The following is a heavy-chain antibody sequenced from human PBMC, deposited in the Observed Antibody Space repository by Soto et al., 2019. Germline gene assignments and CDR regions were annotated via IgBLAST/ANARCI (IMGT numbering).Heavy chain of an antibody. D-gene: IGHD1-1*01. J-gene: IGHJ4*02. Sequence: PSETLSLTCTVSGGSISSYYWSWIRQPPGKGLEWIGYIYYSGSTNYNPSLKSRVTISVDTSKNQFSLKLSSVTAADTAVYYCARAWNDVFPYFDYWGQGTLVTVYS. CDR1: GGSISSYY. CDR2: IYYSGST. V-gene: IGHV4-59*01. CDR3: ARAWNDVFPYFDY.